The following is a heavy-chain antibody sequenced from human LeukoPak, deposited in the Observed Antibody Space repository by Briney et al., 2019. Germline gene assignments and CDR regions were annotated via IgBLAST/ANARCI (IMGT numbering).Heavy chain of an antibody. D-gene: IGHD3-22*01. CDR2: ITWSGDRT. CDR3: ARDNYYDSSGCYGLGY. V-gene: IGHV3-20*04. CDR1: GFTFDNYG. J-gene: IGHJ4*02. Sequence: GGSLRLSCSASGFTFDNYGMSWVRQAPGKGMEWVAGITWSGDRTGYADSVNGRFTISRDNAKDSLYLQMNSLRTEDTALYFCARDNYYDSSGCYGLGYWGQGTLVTVSS.